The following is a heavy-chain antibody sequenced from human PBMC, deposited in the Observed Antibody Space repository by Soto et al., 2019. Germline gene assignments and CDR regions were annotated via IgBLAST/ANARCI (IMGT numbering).Heavy chain of an antibody. Sequence: QVQLQDSGPGLVKPSETLSLTCSVSGGFISSDYWSWIRQPPGKGLEWIGYISYSGSTNYKPSLKSRVTISVDTSTSQFSLKLTSVTAADTAVYYCARGQYTWTFGGQGTMITVST. D-gene: IGHD1-20*01. CDR1: GGFISSDY. CDR2: ISYSGST. CDR3: ARGQYTWTF. J-gene: IGHJ4*02. V-gene: IGHV4-59*01.